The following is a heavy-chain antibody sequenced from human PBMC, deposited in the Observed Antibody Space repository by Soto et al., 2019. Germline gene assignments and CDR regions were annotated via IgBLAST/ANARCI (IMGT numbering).Heavy chain of an antibody. CDR1: GGSISSSSYY. V-gene: IGHV4-39*01. D-gene: IGHD2-2*01. CDR2: IYYSGST. CDR3: ARHGQLTKGYDYYYYGMDV. J-gene: IGHJ6*02. Sequence: PSETLPLTCTVSGGSISSSSYYWGWIRQPPGKGLEWIGSIYYSGSTYYNPSLKSRVTISVDTSKNQFFLKLSSVTAADTAVYYCARHGQLTKGYDYYYYGMDVWGQGTTVTVSS.